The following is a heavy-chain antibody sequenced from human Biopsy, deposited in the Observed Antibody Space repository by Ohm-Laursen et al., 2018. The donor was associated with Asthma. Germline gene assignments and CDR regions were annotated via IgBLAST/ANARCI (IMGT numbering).Heavy chain of an antibody. CDR1: GYTFNSAG. CDR3: ARAVDYSHYYGIDV. CDR2: ISVYNGNT. D-gene: IGHD3-10*01. Sequence: GSWVKVSCKTSGYTFNSAGITWVRQAPGQGLEWMGWISVYNGNTKVAQKLQDRVTMITDTSTSTAYMELRSLRSDDTAVYFCARAVDYSHYYGIDVWGQGTTVTVS. V-gene: IGHV1-18*01. J-gene: IGHJ6*02.